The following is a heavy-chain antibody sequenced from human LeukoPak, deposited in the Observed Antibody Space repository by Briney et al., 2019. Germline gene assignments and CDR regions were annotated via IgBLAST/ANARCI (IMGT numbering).Heavy chain of an antibody. CDR2: IYYSGST. Sequence: SETLSLTCTVSGGSISRYYWSWIRQPPGKGLEWIGYIYYSGSTNYNPSLKSRVTISVDTSKNQFSLKLSSVTAADTAVYYCARRYSSGWYLLDYWGQGTLVTVSS. CDR3: ARRYSSGWYLLDY. J-gene: IGHJ4*02. V-gene: IGHV4-59*01. CDR1: GGSISRYY. D-gene: IGHD6-19*01.